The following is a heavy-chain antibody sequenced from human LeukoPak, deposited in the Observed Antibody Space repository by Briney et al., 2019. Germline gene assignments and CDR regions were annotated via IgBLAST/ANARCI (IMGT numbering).Heavy chain of an antibody. CDR3: ARVRSSGWYRGNYYYGMDV. CDR1: GDGVSSNSAA. V-gene: IGHV6-1*01. Sequence: SQTLSLTCAISGDGVSSNSAAWSWIRQSPSRGLEWLGSTYYRSKWYNDYAVSVKSRITINPDTSKNQFSLQLNSVTPEDTAVYYCARVRSSGWYRGNYYYGMDVWGQGTTVTVSS. J-gene: IGHJ6*02. CDR2: TYYRSKWYN. D-gene: IGHD6-19*01.